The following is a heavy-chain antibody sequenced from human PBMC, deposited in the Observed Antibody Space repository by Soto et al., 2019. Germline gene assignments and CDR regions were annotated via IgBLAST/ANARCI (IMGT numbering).Heavy chain of an antibody. D-gene: IGHD3-9*01. CDR2: ISGSGGST. Sequence: EVQLLESGGGLVQPGGSLRLSCAASGFTFSSYAMSWVRQAPGKGLEWVSAISGSGGSTYYADSVKGRFTISRDNSKNTLYLQMNSLRAEDTAVYYCAKERVSYDILPGGADVWGQGTTVTVSS. J-gene: IGHJ6*02. CDR3: AKERVSYDILPGGADV. CDR1: GFTFSSYA. V-gene: IGHV3-23*01.